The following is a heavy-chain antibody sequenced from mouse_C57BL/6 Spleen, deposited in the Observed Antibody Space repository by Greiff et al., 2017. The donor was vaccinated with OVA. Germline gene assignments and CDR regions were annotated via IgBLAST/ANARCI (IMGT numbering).Heavy chain of an antibody. Sequence: QVQLQQPGTELVKPGASVKLSCKASGYTFTSYWMHWVKQRPGQGLEWIGNINPSNGGTNYNGKFKGKATLTADKSSSTAYMQLSSLTSEDSAVYFCARDWDGYQYFDVWGTGTTVTVSS. CDR1: GYTFTSYW. D-gene: IGHD2-3*01. V-gene: IGHV1-53*01. CDR2: INPSNGGT. CDR3: ARDWDGYQYFDV. J-gene: IGHJ1*03.